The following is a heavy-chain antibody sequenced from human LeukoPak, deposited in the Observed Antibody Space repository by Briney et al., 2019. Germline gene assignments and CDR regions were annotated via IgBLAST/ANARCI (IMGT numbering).Heavy chain of an antibody. CDR1: GGSISSYY. CDR3: GRSLVVPAGRAGCFDY. V-gene: IGHV4-59*01. D-gene: IGHD2-2*01. J-gene: IGHJ4*02. CDR2: IYYSGSN. Sequence: SETLSLTCTVSGGSISSYYWSWIRQPPGKGLEWIGYIYYSGSNKYNPSPKSRVTISVDTSKNHFSLKLSSVTAADTAGYYCGRSLVVPAGRAGCFDYWVQATMVSVSS.